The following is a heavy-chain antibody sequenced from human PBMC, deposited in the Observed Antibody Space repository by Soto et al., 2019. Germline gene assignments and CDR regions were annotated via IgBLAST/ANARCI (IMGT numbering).Heavy chain of an antibody. V-gene: IGHV3-53*01. CDR2: IFSAGMT. CDR3: AGAYTYTYAFDY. Sequence: PGGSLRLSCAPSGFTVKGNYVGWAHQASGRGMEWVSIIFSAGMTYYTDSVKGRFTISKDISKNTLSLQMNSLRADGTAVYFCAGAYTYTYAFDYWGLGTPVTVSS. J-gene: IGHJ4*02. D-gene: IGHD3-16*01. CDR1: GFTVKGNY.